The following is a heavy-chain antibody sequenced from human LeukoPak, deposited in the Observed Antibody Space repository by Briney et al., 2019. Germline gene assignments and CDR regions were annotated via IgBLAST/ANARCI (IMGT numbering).Heavy chain of an antibody. J-gene: IGHJ4*02. Sequence: GGSLRLSCAASGFTFSSYEMNWVRQAPGKGLEWVSYISSSGSRMYYADSVKGRFTISRDNAKNSLSLQMNSLRDEDTAIYYCARDLLHGYFDYWGQGTLVTVSS. V-gene: IGHV3-48*03. CDR3: ARDLLHGYFDY. D-gene: IGHD2-15*01. CDR1: GFTFSSYE. CDR2: ISSSGSRM.